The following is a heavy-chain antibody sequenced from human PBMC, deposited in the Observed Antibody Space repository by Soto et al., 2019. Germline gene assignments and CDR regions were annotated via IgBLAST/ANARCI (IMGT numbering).Heavy chain of an antibody. V-gene: IGHV3-9*01. Sequence: GGSLRLSCEASGFTFEDYAMHWVRQAPGKGLEWVSGISWNGGREGYADSVKGRFTISRDNAKNSLYLQMNSLRAGDTALYYCARDPYSNDWTIIDYWGQGTLVTVSS. CDR3: ARDPYSNDWTIIDY. CDR2: ISWNGGRE. CDR1: GFTFEDYA. J-gene: IGHJ4*02. D-gene: IGHD6-19*01.